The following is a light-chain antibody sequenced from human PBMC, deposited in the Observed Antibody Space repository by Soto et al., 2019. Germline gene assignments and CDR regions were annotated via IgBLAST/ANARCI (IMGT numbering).Light chain of an antibody. CDR1: QSVSSN. J-gene: IGKJ5*01. Sequence: EIVLAQSPGTLSLSPGERATLSCRASQSVSSNFAWYQQKPGQAPRLLIYDASTRATGIPARFSGSGSGTEFTLTISSLHSEDFALYFCQQHNNWPITFGQGTRLKIK. CDR2: DAS. CDR3: QQHNNWPIT. V-gene: IGKV3-15*01.